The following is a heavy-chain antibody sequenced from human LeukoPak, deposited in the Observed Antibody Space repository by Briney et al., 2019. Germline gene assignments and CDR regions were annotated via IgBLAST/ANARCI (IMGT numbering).Heavy chain of an antibody. CDR1: GFTFNYAW. Sequence: GGSLRLSCAASGFTFNYAWMSWVRQVPGKGLEWVGQTVSEIDGGTTDYATPVKGRFTISRDDSKSTLYLQINSLKIEDTAVYYCTTDEDWNYARKDVWGQGATVIVSS. CDR3: TTDEDWNYARKDV. CDR2: TVSEIDGGTT. V-gene: IGHV3-15*04. D-gene: IGHD1-7*01. J-gene: IGHJ6*02.